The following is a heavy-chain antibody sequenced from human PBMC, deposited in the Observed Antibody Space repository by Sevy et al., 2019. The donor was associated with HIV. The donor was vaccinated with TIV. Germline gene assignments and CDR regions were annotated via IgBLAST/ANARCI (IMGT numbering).Heavy chain of an antibody. CDR2: MNPNSGNT. CDR3: ARGIYDSSGYYKKGVDY. V-gene: IGHV1-8*01. Sequence: VSVKVSCKASGYTFTSYDINWVRQATGQGLEWMGWMNPNSGNTGYAQKFQGRVTMTRNTSISTDYMELSSLRSEDTAGYYCARGIYDSSGYYKKGVDYWGQGTLVTVSS. J-gene: IGHJ4*02. D-gene: IGHD3-22*01. CDR1: GYTFTSYD.